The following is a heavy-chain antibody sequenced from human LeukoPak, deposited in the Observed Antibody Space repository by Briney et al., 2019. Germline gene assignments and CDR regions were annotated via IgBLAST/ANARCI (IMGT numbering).Heavy chain of an antibody. V-gene: IGHV4-59*01. CDR1: GGSISSYY. D-gene: IGHD3-3*01. CDR3: AGQDVLRFLERSPLYYYYYYMDV. J-gene: IGHJ6*03. CDR2: IYYSGST. Sequence: NTSETLSLTCTVSGGSISSYYWSWIRQPPGKGLEWIGYIYYSGSTNYNPSLKSRVTISVDTSKNQFSLKLSSVTAADTAVYYCAGQDVLRFLERSPLYYYYYYMDVWGKGTTVTVSS.